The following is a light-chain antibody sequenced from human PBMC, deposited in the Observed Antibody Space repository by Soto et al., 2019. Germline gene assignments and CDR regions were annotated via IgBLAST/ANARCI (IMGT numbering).Light chain of an antibody. V-gene: IGKV1-39*01. CDR3: QQTYSPSLT. CDR1: QNINSY. J-gene: IGKJ4*01. CDR2: AAS. Sequence: DIPMTQSPPSLSASVGDRVTITCRASQNINSYLNWYQQKPGKAPKLLIFAASNLQSGVPSRFSSSGSGTDFTLTIASLQPEDFTSYYCQQTYSPSLTFGGGTKLEIK.